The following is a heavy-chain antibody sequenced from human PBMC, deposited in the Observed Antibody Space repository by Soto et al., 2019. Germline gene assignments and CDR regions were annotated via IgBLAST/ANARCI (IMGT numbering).Heavy chain of an antibody. CDR1: GFTFSSYW. V-gene: IGHV3-74*01. J-gene: IGHJ4*02. Sequence: EVQLVESGGGLVQPGGSLRLSCEASGFTFSSYWIHWVRQVPGKGLVWVSRINSDGSSTNYADSVKGRFTISRDNAKNTVYMQMHSLRAEDTAVYYCASSARGIYGDYNWGQGTLVTVSS. CDR3: ASSARGIYGDYN. CDR2: INSDGSST. D-gene: IGHD4-17*01.